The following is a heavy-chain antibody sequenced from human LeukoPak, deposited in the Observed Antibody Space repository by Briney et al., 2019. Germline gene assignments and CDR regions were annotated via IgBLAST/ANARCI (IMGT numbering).Heavy chain of an antibody. J-gene: IGHJ4*02. Sequence: ASVKVSCKVSGYTLTELSMHWVRQAPGKGLEWMGGFDPEDGETIHAQKFQGRVTMTEDTSTDTAYMELSSLRSEDTAVYYCATGGYYDSSGYYYNYWGQGTLVTVSS. V-gene: IGHV1-24*01. CDR3: ATGGYYDSSGYYYNY. D-gene: IGHD3-22*01. CDR1: GYTLTELS. CDR2: FDPEDGET.